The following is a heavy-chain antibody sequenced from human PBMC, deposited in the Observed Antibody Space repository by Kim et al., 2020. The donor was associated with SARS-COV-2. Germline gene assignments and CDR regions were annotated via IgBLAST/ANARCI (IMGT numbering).Heavy chain of an antibody. CDR3: ARDMALSRYYDSSGHREGDAFDI. CDR2: ISSSSSYI. V-gene: IGHV3-21*01. J-gene: IGHJ3*02. D-gene: IGHD3-22*01. Sequence: GGSLRLSCAASGFTFSSYSMNWVRQAPGKGLEWVSSISSSSSYIYYADSVKGRFTISRDNAKNSLYLQMNSLRAEDTAVYYCARDMALSRYYDSSGHREGDAFDIWGQGTMVTVSS. CDR1: GFTFSSYS.